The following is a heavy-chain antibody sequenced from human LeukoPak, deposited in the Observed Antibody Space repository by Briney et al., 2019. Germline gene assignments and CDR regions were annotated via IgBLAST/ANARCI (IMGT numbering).Heavy chain of an antibody. CDR2: ISSSSSYI. D-gene: IGHD1-7*01. V-gene: IGHV3-21*01. CDR3: ARDRSTGTTLRNYYFDY. Sequence: GGSLRLSCAASGFTFRSYSMNWVRQAPGKGLEWVSSISSSSSYIYYADSVKGRFTISRDNAKNSLYLQMNSLRAEDTAVYYCARDRSTGTTLRNYYFDYWGQGTLVTVSS. J-gene: IGHJ4*02. CDR1: GFTFRSYS.